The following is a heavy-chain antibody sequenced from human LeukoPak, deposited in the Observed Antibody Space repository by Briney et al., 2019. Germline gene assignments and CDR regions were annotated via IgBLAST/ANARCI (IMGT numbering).Heavy chain of an antibody. CDR1: GFTVSRNY. V-gene: IGHV3-21*01. Sequence: PGGSLRLSCAASGFTVSRNYMNWVRQAPGKGLEWVSSITSSSSYVYYADSLKGRFTISRDNAKNSLYLQMNSLGADDTAVYYCARSGSGSYFGPDYWGQGTLVTVSS. D-gene: IGHD3-10*01. CDR3: ARSGSGSYFGPDY. J-gene: IGHJ4*02. CDR2: ITSSSSYV.